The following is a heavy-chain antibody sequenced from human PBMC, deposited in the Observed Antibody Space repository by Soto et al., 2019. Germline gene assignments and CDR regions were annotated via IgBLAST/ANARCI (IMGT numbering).Heavy chain of an antibody. CDR3: ARGFRVAATRWWFDP. Sequence: QVQLVQSGAEVKKPGASVKVSCKASGYTFTSYDISWVRQAPGQGLEWMGWISTYNGNTIYAQKLQGRVTMTTDTSTSTAYMELRSLRSDDTAVYYCARGFRVAATRWWFDPWGQGTLVTVSS. D-gene: IGHD2-15*01. J-gene: IGHJ5*02. CDR2: ISTYNGNT. V-gene: IGHV1-18*01. CDR1: GYTFTSYD.